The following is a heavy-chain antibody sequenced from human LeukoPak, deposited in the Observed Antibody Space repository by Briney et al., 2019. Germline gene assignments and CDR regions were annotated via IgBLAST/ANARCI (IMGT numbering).Heavy chain of an antibody. Sequence: GGSLRLSGAASGFTFSSYAVSWVRQAPGKGLEWVSAISSGGTGTFYADSVKGRFTISRDNSKNTLYLQMSSLRADDTAVYYCAKRGSAERAFDIWGLGTMVTVSS. J-gene: IGHJ3*02. CDR2: ISSGGTGT. CDR1: GFTFSSYA. V-gene: IGHV3-23*01. D-gene: IGHD3-10*01. CDR3: AKRGSAERAFDI.